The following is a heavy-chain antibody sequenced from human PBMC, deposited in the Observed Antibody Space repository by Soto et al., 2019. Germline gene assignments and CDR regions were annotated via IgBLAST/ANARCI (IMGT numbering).Heavy chain of an antibody. CDR2: ISQDGTT. CDR3: AKDLRTDGVWDFGY. CDR1: GFTFSTYS. J-gene: IGHJ4*02. Sequence: EVQLLESGGGLVQPGGSLRLSCAASGFTFSTYSMAWVRQAPGRGPEWVSGISQDGTTHYADSVKGRFTISRDNSRSSVYLQMMALRGEDTAVYYCAKDLRTDGVWDFGYWGQGTLVTVSS. D-gene: IGHD4-17*01. V-gene: IGHV3-23*01.